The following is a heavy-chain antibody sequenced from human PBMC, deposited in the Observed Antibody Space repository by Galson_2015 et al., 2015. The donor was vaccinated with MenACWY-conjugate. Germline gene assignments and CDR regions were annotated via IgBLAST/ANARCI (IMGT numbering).Heavy chain of an antibody. Sequence: VAEVKRGRGAVAVSCQEAGYSFVTYWLGWVGEMPGKYLEWVGIIWPGDSHNIDSLSFQGQVTISVAKSEDTAYLQWNSLQASDTGMYYCARRQFKAAAAAFDPWGQGTLVTVSS. J-gene: IGHJ5*02. CDR3: ARRQFKAAAAAFDP. CDR2: IWPGDSHN. CDR1: GYSFVTYW. D-gene: IGHD6-13*01. V-gene: IGHV5-51*03.